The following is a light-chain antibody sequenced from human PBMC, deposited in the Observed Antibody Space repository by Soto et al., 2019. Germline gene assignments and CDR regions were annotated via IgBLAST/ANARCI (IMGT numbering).Light chain of an antibody. CDR3: RQYGSSLLT. CDR2: NTT. CDR1: QSVSSSY. Sequence: EIVLTQSPGTLSLSPGERATLSCRASQSVSSSYLAWYQQKPGQAPRLLIYNTTSRATGIPDRFSGSGSGTDFTLTISRLEREDFAEYSCRQYGSSLLTFGGGTKVAIK. V-gene: IGKV3-20*01. J-gene: IGKJ4*01.